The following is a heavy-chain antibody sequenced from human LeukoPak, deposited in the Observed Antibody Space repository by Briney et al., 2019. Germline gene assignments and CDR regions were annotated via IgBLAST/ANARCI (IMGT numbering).Heavy chain of an antibody. J-gene: IGHJ4*02. CDR3: ARAAPHYYFDY. CDR2: MNPNSGNT. Sequence: ASVKVSCKASGYTFTSYDINWVRQATGQGLEWMGWMNPNSGNTGYAQKFQGRVTITTDESTSTAYMELSSLRSEDTAVYYCARAAPHYYFDYWGQGTLVTVSS. V-gene: IGHV1-8*01. CDR1: GYTFTSYD.